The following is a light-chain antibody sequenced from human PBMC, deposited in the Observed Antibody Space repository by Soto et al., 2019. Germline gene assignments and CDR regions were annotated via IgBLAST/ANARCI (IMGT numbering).Light chain of an antibody. V-gene: IGKV1-39*01. CDR2: AAS. Sequence: DIQMTQSPSSLSASVGARVTITCRASQSISSYLNWYQQKPGKAPKLLIYAASSLQSGVPSRFSGSKSRPAFTLTISSLQPEDFATYYCQQTYSTPFVTFGQGTRLEIK. CDR1: QSISSY. CDR3: QQTYSTPFVT. J-gene: IGKJ5*01.